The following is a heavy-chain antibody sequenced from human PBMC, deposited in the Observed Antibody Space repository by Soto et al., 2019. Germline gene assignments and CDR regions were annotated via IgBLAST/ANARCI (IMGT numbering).Heavy chain of an antibody. CDR3: ARVFSDSSSFFDP. J-gene: IGHJ5*02. CDR2: IYYSGST. CDR1: GGSISSGGYY. Sequence: PSETLSLTCTVSGGSISSGGYYWSWIRQHPGKGLEWIGYIYYSGSTYYNPSLKSRLTISVDTSKNQFSLKLSSVTAADTAMYYCARVFSDSSSFFDPWGQGTLVTVSS. D-gene: IGHD6-13*01. V-gene: IGHV4-31*03.